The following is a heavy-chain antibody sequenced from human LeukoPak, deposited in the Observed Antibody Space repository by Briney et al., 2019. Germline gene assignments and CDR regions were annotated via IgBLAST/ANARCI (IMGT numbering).Heavy chain of an antibody. J-gene: IGHJ6*02. CDR3: ARAEDTAMVRYYYYYGMDV. CDR1: GFTFDTHA. Sequence: GGSLRLSCAASGFTFDTHAMSWVRQAPGKGLEWISTMSGHGHNVYYADSVKGRFTISRDNSKNTLYLQMNSLRAEDTAVYYCARAEDTAMVRYYYYYGMDVWGQGTTVTVSS. D-gene: IGHD5-18*01. V-gene: IGHV3-23*01. CDR2: MSGHGHNV.